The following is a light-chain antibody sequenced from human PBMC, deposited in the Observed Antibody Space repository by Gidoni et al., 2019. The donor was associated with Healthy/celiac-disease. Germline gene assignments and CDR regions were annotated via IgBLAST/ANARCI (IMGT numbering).Light chain of an antibody. V-gene: IGLV3-1*01. CDR2: QDS. Sequence: SYELTQPPSVSVSPGQTARLTCTGDKLGDKYACWYQQKPGQSPVLVIYQDSKRPSGIPERFSGSNSGNTATLTISGTQAMDEADYYCQAWDSSISVVFGGGTKLTVL. CDR3: QAWDSSISVV. CDR1: KLGDKY. J-gene: IGLJ2*01.